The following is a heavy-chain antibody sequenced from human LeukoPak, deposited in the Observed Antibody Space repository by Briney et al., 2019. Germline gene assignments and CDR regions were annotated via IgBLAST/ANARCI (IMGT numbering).Heavy chain of an antibody. Sequence: ASVKVSCKASGYTFTGYYMHWVRQAPGQGLEWMGWINPSSGGTNYAQKFQGRVTMTRDTSISTAYMELSRLRSDDTAVYYCANLPAANPNDYWGQGTLVTVSS. CDR1: GYTFTGYY. V-gene: IGHV1-2*02. D-gene: IGHD2-2*01. CDR2: INPSSGGT. CDR3: ANLPAANPNDY. J-gene: IGHJ4*02.